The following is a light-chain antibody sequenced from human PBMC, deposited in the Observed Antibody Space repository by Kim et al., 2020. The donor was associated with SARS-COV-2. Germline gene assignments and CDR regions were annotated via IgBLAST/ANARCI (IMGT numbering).Light chain of an antibody. CDR2: QDK. V-gene: IGLV3-1*01. CDR1: EMQDKN. CDR3: QAWDSNTVV. J-gene: IGLJ2*01. Sequence: VYPALTCSITCSGDEMQDKNASQYQQRPRQSPVVVIYQDKNRPSGIPGRFSGASSGNSATLTISETQAMDEADYYCQAWDSNTVVFGGGTQLTVL.